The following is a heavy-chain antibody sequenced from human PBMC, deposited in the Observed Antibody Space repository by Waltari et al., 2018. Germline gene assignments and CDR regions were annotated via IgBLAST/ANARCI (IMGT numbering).Heavy chain of an antibody. Sequence: EVQLVESGGGLVKPGGSLTLSCAASGFTFSSYNMNWVRQAPGKGLEWVSSIFSSSSYIYYADSVKGRFTISRDNAQNSLDLQMDSLRAEDTAVYYCVRDRYGIVPGPYYFECWGQGTLVTVSS. V-gene: IGHV3-21*01. D-gene: IGHD4-17*01. CDR3: VRDRYGIVPGPYYFEC. J-gene: IGHJ4*02. CDR1: GFTFSSYN. CDR2: IFSSSSYI.